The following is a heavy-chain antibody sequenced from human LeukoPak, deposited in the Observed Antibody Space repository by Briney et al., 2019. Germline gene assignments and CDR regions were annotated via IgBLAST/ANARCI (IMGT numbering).Heavy chain of an antibody. V-gene: IGHV4-39*01. CDR2: IYYSGST. CDR1: GGSISSSRYY. J-gene: IGHJ5*02. D-gene: IGHD5-18*01. CDR3: ARQGHLSPRGYSYGYFWFDP. Sequence: PSETLSLTCTVSGGSISSSRYYWGWIRQPPGKGLEWIGSIYYSGSTYYNPSLKSRVTISVDTSKNQFSLKLSSVTAADTAVYYCARQGHLSPRGYSYGYFWFDPWGQGTLVTVSS.